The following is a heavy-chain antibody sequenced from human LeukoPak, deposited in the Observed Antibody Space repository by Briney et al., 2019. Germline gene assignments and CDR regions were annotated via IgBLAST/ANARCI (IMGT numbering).Heavy chain of an antibody. CDR3: ARHGDYGDLRLDY. V-gene: IGHV5-51*01. CDR2: IDPGDSDT. CDR1: GYSLTTYW. J-gene: IGHJ4*02. Sequence: GESLKISCKGSGYSLTTYWIAWVRQMPGKGLEWMGIIDPGDSDTRYSPSFQGQVTISADKSISTAYLQWSSLKASDSAMYYCARHGDYGDLRLDYWGQGTLVTVSS. D-gene: IGHD4-17*01.